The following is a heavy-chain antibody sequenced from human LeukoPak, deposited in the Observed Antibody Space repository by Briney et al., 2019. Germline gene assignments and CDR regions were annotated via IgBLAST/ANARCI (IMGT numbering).Heavy chain of an antibody. Sequence: SETLSLTCTVSGGSISSYYWSWIRQPPGKGLEWIGYIYYSGSTNYNPSLKSRVTISVDTSKNQFSLKLSSVTAADMAVYYCARLHRDYGDYTVWFDPWGQGTLVTVSS. D-gene: IGHD4-17*01. CDR3: ARLHRDYGDYTVWFDP. V-gene: IGHV4-59*08. CDR1: GGSISSYY. CDR2: IYYSGST. J-gene: IGHJ5*02.